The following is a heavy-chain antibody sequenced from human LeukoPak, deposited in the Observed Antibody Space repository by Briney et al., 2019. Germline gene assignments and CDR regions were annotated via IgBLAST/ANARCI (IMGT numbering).Heavy chain of an antibody. V-gene: IGHV1-69*13. CDR2: LIPIFGPA. CDR1: GGTFSSYS. J-gene: IGHJ2*01. Sequence: ASVKVSCKASGGTFSSYSISWVRQAPGHGLDWMARLIPIFGPANYAQKFQGRVTITADESTSTAYMELSSLRSEDTAVYYCARCLGCYDILTGYYDAGGLHWYFDLWGRGTLVTVSS. D-gene: IGHD3-9*01. CDR3: ARCLGCYDILTGYYDAGGLHWYFDL.